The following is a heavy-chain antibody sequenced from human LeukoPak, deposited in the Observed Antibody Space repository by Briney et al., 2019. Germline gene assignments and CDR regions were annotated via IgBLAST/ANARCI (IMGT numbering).Heavy chain of an antibody. J-gene: IGHJ1*01. CDR2: INHNGNVN. D-gene: IGHD2-2*02. CDR3: ARGTREYQLLYPDAEYFQH. V-gene: IGHV3-7*03. Sequence: GGSLRLSCAASGFTFSSYWMNWARQAPGKGLEWVASINHNGNVNYYVDSVKGRFTISRDDAKNSLYLQMSNLRAEDTAVYYCARGTREYQLLYPDAEYFQHWGQGTLVTVSS. CDR1: GFTFSSYW.